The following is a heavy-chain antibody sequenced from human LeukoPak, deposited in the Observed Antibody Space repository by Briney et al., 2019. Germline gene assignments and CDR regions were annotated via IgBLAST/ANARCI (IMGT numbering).Heavy chain of an antibody. V-gene: IGHV1-8*01. CDR3: ARGGLRYFDWLFSWFDP. CDR2: MKRNSGNT. J-gene: IGHJ5*02. Sequence: ASVKVSCKSSGYTYTSYDINWVRQASRQPREWMGWMKRNSGNTGYAQNFQGRVTMTRNTSISTAYMELSSLRSEDTAVYYFARGGLRYFDWLFSWFDPWGQGTLVTVSS. D-gene: IGHD3-9*01. CDR1: GYTYTSYD.